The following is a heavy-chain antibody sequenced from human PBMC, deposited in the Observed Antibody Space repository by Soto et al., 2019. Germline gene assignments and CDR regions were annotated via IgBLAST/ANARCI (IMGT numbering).Heavy chain of an antibody. V-gene: IGHV1-69*18. D-gene: IGHD3-16*01. CDR2: IIPIFGTP. Sequence: QVQLEQSGAEVKRPGSSVKVSGKTSGGNFNTYPISWVRQAPGHRLEWMGKIIPIFGTPDYAQKFQGRVTINADEATTTVYMELRSLKSDDSAVYYCARDSRLWGSTGWKRENLFDIWGQGTMVTVSS. CDR3: ARDSRLWGSTGWKRENLFDI. J-gene: IGHJ3*02. CDR1: GGNFNTYP.